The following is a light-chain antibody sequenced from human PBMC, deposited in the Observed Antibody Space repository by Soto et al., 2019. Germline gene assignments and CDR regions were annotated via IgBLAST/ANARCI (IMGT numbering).Light chain of an antibody. V-gene: IGLV2-14*01. CDR3: CSYTTNNTWV. CDR1: NSDVGGYNY. Sequence: HSALTQPASVSGSPGQSITISCTGTNSDVGGYNYVSWYQQHPGKAPKLIIYEVNDRPSGVSTRFSASKSGNTASLSISGLHPDDEADYYCCSYTTNNTWVFGGGTKVTVL. J-gene: IGLJ3*02. CDR2: EVN.